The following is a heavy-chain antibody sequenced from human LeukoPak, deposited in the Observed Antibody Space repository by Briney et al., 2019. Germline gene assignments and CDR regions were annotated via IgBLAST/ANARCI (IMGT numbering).Heavy chain of an antibody. CDR2: IQPDGSEE. J-gene: IGHJ6*02. CDR1: GFTFSIYW. V-gene: IGHV3-7*01. Sequence: PGGSVSLFCVGSGFTFSIYWMNWVRHAPGEGLEWVDKIQPDGSEEHYLDSVKGRFTISRDNAKNSLHLQMSSLQVEDTAVYYCARPPFSYGLDVWGQGTPVTVS. CDR3: ARPPFSYGLDV.